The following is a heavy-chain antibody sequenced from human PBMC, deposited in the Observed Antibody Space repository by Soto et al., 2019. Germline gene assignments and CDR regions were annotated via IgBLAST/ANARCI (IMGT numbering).Heavy chain of an antibody. D-gene: IGHD1-26*01. CDR1: GGSISSRTSY. Sequence: QVQLQESGPGLVKPSQTLSLTCTVSGGSISSRTSYWSWIRQHPGKGLEWIGYIYYGGDSFYNPSIKGRVTSAIATPEHPSPLKRNCAAAADTAGHCCARGGGGGVDCWGQGTLVTVAS. J-gene: IGHJ4*02. CDR2: IYYGGDS. CDR3: ARGGGGGVDC. V-gene: IGHV4-31*03.